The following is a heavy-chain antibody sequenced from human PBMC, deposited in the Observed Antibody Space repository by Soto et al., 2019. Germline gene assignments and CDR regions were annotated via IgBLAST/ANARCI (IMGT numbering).Heavy chain of an antibody. CDR2: IYHTGTT. V-gene: IGHV4-30-2*01. Sequence: SETLSLTCTVSGGSINSGDYSWTWIRQPPGKGLEWIGYIYHTGTTYYNMSLKSRVTISVDRSKNQFSLKLSSVTAADTAVYYCARGINDYDSSGDSWFDPWGQGTLVTVCS. J-gene: IGHJ5*02. D-gene: IGHD3-22*01. CDR1: GGSINSGDYS. CDR3: ARGINDYDSSGDSWFDP.